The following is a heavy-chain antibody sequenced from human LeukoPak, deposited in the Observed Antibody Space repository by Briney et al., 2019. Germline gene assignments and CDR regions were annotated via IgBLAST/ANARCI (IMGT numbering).Heavy chain of an antibody. J-gene: IGHJ6*03. Sequence: PGGSLRLSCAASGFTFSSYWMSWVRQAPGKGLEWVANIKQDGSEKYYVDSVKGRFTISRDNAKNSLYLQMNSLRAEDTAVYYCARVLRGVILLSAYSSGWHYYYYMDVWGKGTTVTISS. CDR2: IKQDGSEK. D-gene: IGHD6-19*01. CDR3: ARVLRGVILLSAYSSGWHYYYYMDV. V-gene: IGHV3-7*01. CDR1: GFTFSSYW.